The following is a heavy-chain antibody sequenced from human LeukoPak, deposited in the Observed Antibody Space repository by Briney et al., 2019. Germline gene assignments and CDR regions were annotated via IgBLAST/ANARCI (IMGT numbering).Heavy chain of an antibody. D-gene: IGHD2-15*01. Sequence: GGSLRLSCAASGFTFNNYWMIWVRQAPGKGLEWVANIKEDGSTKYFVDSVRGRFTFSRDNVQNSLYLQMSSLRVEDTAVYYCASSRGWFAFGIWGRGTTVTVAS. CDR2: IKEDGSTK. CDR3: ASSRGWFAFGI. J-gene: IGHJ3*02. CDR1: GFTFNNYW. V-gene: IGHV3-7*01.